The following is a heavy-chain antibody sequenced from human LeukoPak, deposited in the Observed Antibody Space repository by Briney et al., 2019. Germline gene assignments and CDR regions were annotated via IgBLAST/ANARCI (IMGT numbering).Heavy chain of an antibody. Sequence: PSETLSLTCTVSGGSISSGGYYWSWIRQPPGKGLEWIGYIYHSGSTYYNPSLKSRVTISVDRSKNQFSLKLSSVTAADTAVYYCARSYYDSSGHFDPWGQGTLVTVSS. CDR3: ARSYYDSSGHFDP. CDR2: IYHSGST. V-gene: IGHV4-30-2*01. D-gene: IGHD3-22*01. J-gene: IGHJ5*02. CDR1: GGSISSGGYY.